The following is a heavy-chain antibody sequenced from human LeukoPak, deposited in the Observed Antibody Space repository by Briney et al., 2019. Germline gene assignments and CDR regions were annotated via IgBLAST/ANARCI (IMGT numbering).Heavy chain of an antibody. CDR3: ARGGFSNPFDY. Sequence: SETLSLTCAVYGGSFSGYYWSWIRQPPGKGLEWIGEINHSGSTNYNPSLKGRVTVSVDTSKNQFSLKLSSVTAADTAVYYCARGGFSNPFDYWGQGTLVTVSS. CDR1: GGSFSGYY. J-gene: IGHJ4*02. D-gene: IGHD6-13*01. V-gene: IGHV4-34*01. CDR2: INHSGST.